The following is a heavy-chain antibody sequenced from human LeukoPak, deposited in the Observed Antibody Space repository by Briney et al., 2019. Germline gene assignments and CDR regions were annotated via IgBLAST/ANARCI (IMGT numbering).Heavy chain of an antibody. CDR1: GFTFSSYW. Sequence: GSLRLSCAASGFTFSSYWMNWVRQAPGKGLVWVARIKTDGSSTSYADSVKGRFTISRDNAKNTLYLQMNSLRAEGTAVYYSATYTTLGVDTLKDYWGQGTLFTVSS. J-gene: IGHJ4*02. D-gene: IGHD3-3*01. V-gene: IGHV3-74*01. CDR2: IKTDGSST. CDR3: ATYTTLGVDTLKDY.